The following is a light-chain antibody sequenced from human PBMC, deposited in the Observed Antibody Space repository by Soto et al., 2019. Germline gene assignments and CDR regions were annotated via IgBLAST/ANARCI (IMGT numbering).Light chain of an antibody. Sequence: EIVMTQSPATLSVSPGARATLSCRASQSVSSNLAWYQQKPGQAPRLLIYGASTRATGIPARFSGSGSGTEFTLTISSLQSEDFAVYYCQQYNNWPLTFGGGTKGDIK. J-gene: IGKJ4*01. CDR1: QSVSSN. CDR2: GAS. CDR3: QQYNNWPLT. V-gene: IGKV3-15*01.